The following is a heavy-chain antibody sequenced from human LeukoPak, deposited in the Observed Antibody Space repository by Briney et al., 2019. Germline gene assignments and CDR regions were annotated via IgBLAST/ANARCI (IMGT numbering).Heavy chain of an antibody. CDR3: ARGPVRYFDWTYYYGMDV. V-gene: IGHV1-8*01. CDR1: GYTFTSYD. D-gene: IGHD3-9*01. Sequence: GASVKVSCKASGYTFTSYDINWVRQATGQGLEWMGWMNPNSGNTGYAQKFQGRVTMTRNTSISTAYMELSSLRSEDTAVYYCARGPVRYFDWTYYYGMDVWGQGTTVTVSS. CDR2: MNPNSGNT. J-gene: IGHJ6*02.